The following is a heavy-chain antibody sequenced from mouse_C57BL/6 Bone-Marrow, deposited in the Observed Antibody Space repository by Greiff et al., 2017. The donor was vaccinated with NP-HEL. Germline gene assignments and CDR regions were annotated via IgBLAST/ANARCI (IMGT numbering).Heavy chain of an antibody. CDR3: ARHYYSNYFDY. Sequence: EVKLMESGGDLVKEGGSLKLSCAALGCRGVRDGGSLFGQTPDKRLEWVATISSCGSYTYYPDSVKGRFTISRDNAKNTLYLQMSSLKSEDTAMYYCARHYYSNYFDYWGQGTTLTVSS. V-gene: IGHV5-6*01. CDR2: ISSCGSYT. J-gene: IGHJ2*01. CDR1: GCRGVRDG. D-gene: IGHD2-5*01.